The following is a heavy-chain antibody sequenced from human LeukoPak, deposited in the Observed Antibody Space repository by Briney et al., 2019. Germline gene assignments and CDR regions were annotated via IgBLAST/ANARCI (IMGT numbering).Heavy chain of an antibody. Sequence: ASVKVSCKASGGTFSSYAISWVRQAPGQGLEWMGGIIPIFGTANYAQKFQGRVTITADKSTSTAYMELSSLRSEDTAVYYCASWAVAGNYYYYYMDVWGKGTTVTVSS. CDR2: IIPIFGTA. V-gene: IGHV1-69*06. J-gene: IGHJ6*03. D-gene: IGHD6-13*01. CDR1: GGTFSSYA. CDR3: ASWAVAGNYYYYYMDV.